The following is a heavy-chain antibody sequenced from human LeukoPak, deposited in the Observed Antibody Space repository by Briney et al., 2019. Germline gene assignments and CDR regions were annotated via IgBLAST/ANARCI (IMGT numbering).Heavy chain of an antibody. CDR3: ARDATPAFHYFDY. V-gene: IGHV1-69*13. CDR1: GGTFSSYA. Sequence: GASVKVSCKASGGTFSSYAISWVRQAPGQGLEWMGGIIPIFGTANYAQKFQGRVTITADESTSTAYMELSSLRSEDTAVYYCARDATPAFHYFDYWGQGTLVTVSS. J-gene: IGHJ4*02. D-gene: IGHD1-26*01. CDR2: IIPIFGTA.